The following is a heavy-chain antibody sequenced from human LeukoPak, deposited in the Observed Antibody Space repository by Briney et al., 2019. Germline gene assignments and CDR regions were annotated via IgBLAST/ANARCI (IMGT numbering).Heavy chain of an antibody. CDR2: INHSGST. V-gene: IGHV4-34*01. Sequence: PSETLSLTCAVYGESFSGYFWSWIRQPPVKGLEWIGKINHSGSTNYNPSLKSRVTISVDTSKDQFSLRLSSVTAADTAVYYCAREGAVHGYFDYWGQGTLVTVSS. CDR3: AREGAVHGYFDY. J-gene: IGHJ4*02. CDR1: GESFSGYF. D-gene: IGHD6-19*01.